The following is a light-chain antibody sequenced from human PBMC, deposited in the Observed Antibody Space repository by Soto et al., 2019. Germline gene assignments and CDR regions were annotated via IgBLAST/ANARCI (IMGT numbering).Light chain of an antibody. J-gene: IGKJ4*01. CDR3: QQTYTTPLT. CDR1: QSISSY. Sequence: DIPMTQSPSSLSASVGDRVTITCRASQSISSYLNWYQQKPGKDPNLLIYAASSLQSGVPSRFRGSGSGTDFTLTVSSLQPEDFATYYCQQTYTTPLTFGGGTRVEIK. V-gene: IGKV1-39*01. CDR2: AAS.